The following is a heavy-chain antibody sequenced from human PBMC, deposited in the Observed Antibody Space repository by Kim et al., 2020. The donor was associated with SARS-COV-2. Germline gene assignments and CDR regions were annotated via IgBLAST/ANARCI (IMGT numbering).Heavy chain of an antibody. CDR2: ISGSGGST. V-gene: IGHV3-23*01. J-gene: IGHJ6*02. CDR3: AKGPDIVVVPAAIRKNNPRREIYGMDV. CDR1: GFTFSSYA. D-gene: IGHD2-2*01. Sequence: GGSLRLSCAASGFTFSSYAMSWVRQAPGKGLEWVSAISGSGGSTYYADSVKGRFTISRDNSKNTLYLQMNSLRAEDTAVYYCAKGPDIVVVPAAIRKNNPRREIYGMDVWGQGTTVTVSS.